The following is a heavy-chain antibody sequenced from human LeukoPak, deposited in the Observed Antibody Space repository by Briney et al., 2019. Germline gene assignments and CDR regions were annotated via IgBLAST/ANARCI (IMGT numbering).Heavy chain of an antibody. Sequence: GASVKVSCTASGYTFTSYYIHWVRQAPGQGLEWMGIINPSGGSTSYAQKFQGRVTMTRDTSTSTVYTELSSLRSEDTAVYYCARGTYYYDSSGYLDYWGQGTLVTVSP. D-gene: IGHD3-22*01. CDR1: GYTFTSYY. CDR3: ARGTYYYDSSGYLDY. CDR2: INPSGGST. J-gene: IGHJ4*02. V-gene: IGHV1-46*01.